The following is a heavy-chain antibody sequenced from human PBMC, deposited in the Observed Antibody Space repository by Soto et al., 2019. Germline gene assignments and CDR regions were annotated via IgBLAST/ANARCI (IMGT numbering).Heavy chain of an antibody. J-gene: IGHJ4*02. CDR2: IYHSGRT. CDR1: GGSISSGGYS. V-gene: IGHV4-30-2*01. Sequence: QLQLQESGSGLVKPSQTLSLTCAVSGGSISSGGYSWSWIRQPPGKGLEWIGDIYHSGRTYYNPSSKSRVTISVDRSKNQFSLKLSSVTAADTAVYYCASAFGSSGYRWGQGTLVTVSS. D-gene: IGHD3-22*01. CDR3: ASAFGSSGYR.